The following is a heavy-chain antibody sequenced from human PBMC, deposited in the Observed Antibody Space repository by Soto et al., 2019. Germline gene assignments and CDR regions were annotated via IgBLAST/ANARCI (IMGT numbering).Heavy chain of an antibody. Sequence: QVQLQESGPGLVKPSETLSLTCTVSGGSISSYYWSWIRQPPGKGLEWIGYIYYSGSTNYNPSLKSRVTISVDTSKNQFPLKRGSVTAADTGVYYCAGGGGAAMVRGVLHWGQGTLVTVSS. CDR2: IYYSGST. J-gene: IGHJ4*02. CDR1: GGSISSYY. D-gene: IGHD3-10*01. V-gene: IGHV4-59*01. CDR3: AGGGGAAMVRGVLH.